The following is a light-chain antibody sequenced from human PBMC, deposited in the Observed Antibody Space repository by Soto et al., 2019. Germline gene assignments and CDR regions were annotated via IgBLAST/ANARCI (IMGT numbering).Light chain of an antibody. V-gene: IGKV3-15*01. J-gene: IGKJ5*01. CDR2: GAS. Sequence: EIVMTQSPATLSVSPGETATLSCRASQSVSRNLAWYQQRPGQAPRLLISGASTRATGIAARFSGSGSGREFTLTISSLQSEDSALYYCQQYSNWPTLGQGTRLEIK. CDR1: QSVSRN. CDR3: QQYSNWPT.